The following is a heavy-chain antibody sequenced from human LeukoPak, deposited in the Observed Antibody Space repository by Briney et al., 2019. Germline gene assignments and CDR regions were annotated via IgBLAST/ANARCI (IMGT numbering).Heavy chain of an antibody. CDR3: ARARSTRAAGHYYYYMDV. CDR1: GYTFTSYD. D-gene: IGHD6-13*01. Sequence: GASVKVSCKASGYTFTSYDMHWVRQAPGQGLEWMGIINPSGGSTSYAQKFQGRVTMTRDTSISTAYMELSRLRSDDTAVYYCARARSTRAAGHYYYYMDVWGKGTTVTISS. V-gene: IGHV1-46*01. CDR2: INPSGGST. J-gene: IGHJ6*03.